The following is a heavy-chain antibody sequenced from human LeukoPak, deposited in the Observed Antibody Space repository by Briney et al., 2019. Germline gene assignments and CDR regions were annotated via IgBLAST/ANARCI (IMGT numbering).Heavy chain of an antibody. V-gene: IGHV3-23*01. CDR1: GFAFNTYA. D-gene: IGHD5-12*01. CDR2: ISTSGRAT. CDR3: AKELGSSAYEPFDY. Sequence: GGSLRLSCAASGFAFNTYAMTWVRQAPEKGLQWVSTISTSGRATYYADSVEGRFTISRDNSKNTLYLQMNSLRADDTAVYYRAKELGSSAYEPFDYWGQGTQVTVSP. J-gene: IGHJ4*02.